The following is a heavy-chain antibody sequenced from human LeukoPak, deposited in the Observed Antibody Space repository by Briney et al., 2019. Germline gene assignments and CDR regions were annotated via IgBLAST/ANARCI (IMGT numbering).Heavy chain of an antibody. V-gene: IGHV3-33*01. CDR2: IRSDGSNK. CDR1: GFIFSSYG. CDR3: ARDAPGVLSYFDY. D-gene: IGHD6-13*01. J-gene: IGHJ4*02. Sequence: PGGSLRLSCAASGFIFSSYGMHWVRQAPGKGLEWVAAIRSDGSNKYYADSVKGRFTISRDNSKNTLYLQVNSLRDEDTAVYYCARDAPGVLSYFDYWGQGTLVTVSS.